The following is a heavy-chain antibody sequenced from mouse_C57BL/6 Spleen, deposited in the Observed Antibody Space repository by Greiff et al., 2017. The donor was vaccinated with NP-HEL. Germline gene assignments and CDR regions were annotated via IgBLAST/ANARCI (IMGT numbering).Heavy chain of an antibody. Sequence: QVQLKQPGAELVKPGASVKLSCKASGYTFTSYWMHWVKQRPGQGLEWIGMIHPNSGSTNYNEKFKSKATLTVDKSSSTAYMQLSSLTSEDSAVYYCARWGYYEAYWGQGTLVTVSA. CDR2: IHPNSGST. CDR1: GYTFTSYW. CDR3: ARWGYYEAY. J-gene: IGHJ3*01. D-gene: IGHD2-3*01. V-gene: IGHV1-64*01.